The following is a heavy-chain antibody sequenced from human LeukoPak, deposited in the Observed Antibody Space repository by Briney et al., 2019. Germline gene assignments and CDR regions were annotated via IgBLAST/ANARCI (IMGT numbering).Heavy chain of an antibody. J-gene: IGHJ4*02. D-gene: IGHD1-1*01. Sequence: SGPTLVNPTQTLXLTCTFSGFSLSTYGVGVGWLRQPPGKALEWLGFSYWDDDNRYSPSLKSRVTVTKDTSKNQVVLTMTNMDPVDTATYYCEHRPNRYNNGWNTGFFDYWGQGSLVTVSS. CDR3: EHRPNRYNNGWNTGFFDY. V-gene: IGHV2-5*02. CDR1: GFSLSTYGVG. CDR2: SYWDDDN.